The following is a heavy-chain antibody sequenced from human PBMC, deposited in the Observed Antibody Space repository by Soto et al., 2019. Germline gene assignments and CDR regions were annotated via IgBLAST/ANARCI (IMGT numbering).Heavy chain of an antibody. CDR2: IYWDDDK. CDR1: GFSLTTSGVG. V-gene: IGHV2-5*02. CDR3: AHRLAYGSGSDYFDY. Sequence: QITLKESGPTLVKPTQTLTLTCSFSGFSLTTSGVGVGWIRQPPGKALEWLGLIYWDDDKRYSPSLTSRLTTNREPAKHLVVLTMTNMDHVDTATYYCAHRLAYGSGSDYFDYWGQGTLVTVSS. J-gene: IGHJ4*02. D-gene: IGHD3-10*01.